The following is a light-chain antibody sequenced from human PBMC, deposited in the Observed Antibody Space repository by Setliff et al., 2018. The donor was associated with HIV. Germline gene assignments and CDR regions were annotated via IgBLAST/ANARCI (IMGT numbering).Light chain of an antibody. CDR1: SSDVGGYNY. Sequence: QSALAQPPSASGSPGQSVTISCTGTSSDVGGYNYVSWYQQHPGKAPKLMIYEVSKRPSGVSNRFSGSKSGNTASLTISGLQAEDEADYYCCSYAGSSTLVFGIGTKVTVL. V-gene: IGLV2-23*02. CDR2: EVS. J-gene: IGLJ1*01. CDR3: CSYAGSSTLV.